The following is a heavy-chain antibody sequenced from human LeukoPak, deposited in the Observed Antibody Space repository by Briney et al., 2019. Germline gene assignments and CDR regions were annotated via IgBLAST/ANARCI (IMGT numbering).Heavy chain of an antibody. CDR2: INPSGGST. D-gene: IGHD6-6*01. CDR3: ARVMKYSSSSGYYYYMDV. V-gene: IGHV1-46*01. J-gene: IGHJ6*03. CDR1: GYTFTSYY. Sequence: ASVKVSCKASGYTFTSYYMHWVRQAPGQGLEWMGIINPSGGSTSYAQKFQGRVTMTRDMSTSTAYMELSSLRSEDTAVYYCARVMKYSSSSGYYYYMDVWGKGTTVTVSS.